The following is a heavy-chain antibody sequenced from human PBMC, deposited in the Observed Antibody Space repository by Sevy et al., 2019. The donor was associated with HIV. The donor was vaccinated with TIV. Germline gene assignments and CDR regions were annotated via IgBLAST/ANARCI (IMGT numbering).Heavy chain of an antibody. CDR3: ARDDLLWFGESTGYYYGMDV. J-gene: IGHJ6*02. Sequence: KQSQTLSLTCAISGDSVSSNSAAWNWIRQSPSRGLEWLGRTYYRSKWYNDYAVSVKSRITINPDTSKNQFSLQLNSVTPEDTAVYYCARDDLLWFGESTGYYYGMDVWGQGTTVTVSS. D-gene: IGHD3-10*01. CDR1: GDSVSSNSAA. CDR2: TYYRSKWYN. V-gene: IGHV6-1*01.